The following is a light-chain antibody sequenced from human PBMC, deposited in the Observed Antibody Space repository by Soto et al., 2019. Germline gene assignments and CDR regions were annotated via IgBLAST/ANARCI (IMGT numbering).Light chain of an antibody. CDR3: QQYDNLPSLT. CDR1: QDISNY. CDR2: DAS. V-gene: IGKV1-33*01. Sequence: DIQMTQSPSSLSASVGDRVTITCQASQDISNYLNWYQQKPGKAPKLLIYDASNLETGVPSRFIGSGSGTDFTFTISSLQPEDIATYYCQQYDNLPSLTFGGGTKLEIK. J-gene: IGKJ4*01.